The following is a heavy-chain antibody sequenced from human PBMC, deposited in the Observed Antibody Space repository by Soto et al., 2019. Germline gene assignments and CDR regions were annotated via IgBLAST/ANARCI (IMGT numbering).Heavy chain of an antibody. V-gene: IGHV1-69*13. CDR2: IIPIFGTA. CDR1: AGTFSSCA. CDR3: ATWSSGDDFYYGMDV. D-gene: IGHD5-12*01. J-gene: IGHJ6*02. Sequence: SVKVSCKASAGTFSSCAISWVRQPPGQGLEWMGGIIPIFGTANYAQKFQGRVTITADESTSTAYMELSSVRAEDTAVNYCATWSSGDDFYYGMDVWGQGTTVTVSS.